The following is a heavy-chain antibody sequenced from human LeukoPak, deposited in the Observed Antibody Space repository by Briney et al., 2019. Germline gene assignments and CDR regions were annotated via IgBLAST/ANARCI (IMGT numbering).Heavy chain of an antibody. CDR2: IYTSGST. CDR3: ARGKGWYDSSGYFELFDY. J-gene: IGHJ4*02. D-gene: IGHD3-22*01. Sequence: SETLSLTCTVSGGSISSGSYYWSWIRQPAGKGLEWIGRIYTSGSTNYNPSLKSRVTISVDTSKNQFSLKLSSVTAADTAVYYCARGKGWYDSSGYFELFDYWGQGTLVTVSS. V-gene: IGHV4-61*02. CDR1: GGSISSGSYY.